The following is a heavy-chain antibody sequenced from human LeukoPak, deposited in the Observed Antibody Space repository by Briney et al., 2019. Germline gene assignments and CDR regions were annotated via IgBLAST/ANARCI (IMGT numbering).Heavy chain of an antibody. D-gene: IGHD3-3*01. V-gene: IGHV4-38-2*02. CDR3: ARDRSGLDAFDI. J-gene: IGHJ3*02. Sequence: TSETLSLTCTVSGYSISSGYYWGWIRQPPGKGLEWIGSIYHSGSSYYNPSLKSRVTISVDTSKNQFSLKLSSVTAADTAVYYCARDRSGLDAFDIWGQGTMVTVSS. CDR2: IYHSGSS. CDR1: GYSISSGYY.